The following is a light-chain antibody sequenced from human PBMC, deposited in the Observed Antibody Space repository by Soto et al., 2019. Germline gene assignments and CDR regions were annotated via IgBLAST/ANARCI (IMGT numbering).Light chain of an antibody. CDR3: QLYSRSPRQIT. CDR2: DIS. V-gene: IGKV3-20*01. Sequence: EVVLTQSPDTLSLSAGERATLSCRASQSVGSSSLGCYQQKPGQAPRLVLFDISNRATGIPDRFSGSGSGTDCTLTISRLEPEDFAVYYCQLYSRSPRQITFGQGTRLEI. J-gene: IGKJ5*01. CDR1: QSVGSSS.